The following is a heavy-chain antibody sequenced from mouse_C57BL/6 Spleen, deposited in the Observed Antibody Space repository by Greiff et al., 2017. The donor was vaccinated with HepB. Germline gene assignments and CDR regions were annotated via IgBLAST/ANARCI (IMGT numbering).Heavy chain of an antibody. CDR3: ALITTVVAPRYGMDY. J-gene: IGHJ4*01. CDR1: GYAFSSSW. Sequence: VKLLESGPELVKPGASVKISCKASGYAFSSSWMNWVKQRPGKGLEWIGRIYPGDGDTNYNGKFKGKATLTADKSSSTAYMQLSSLTSEDSAVYFCALITTVVAPRYGMDYWGQGTSVTVSS. D-gene: IGHD1-1*01. CDR2: IYPGDGDT. V-gene: IGHV1-82*01.